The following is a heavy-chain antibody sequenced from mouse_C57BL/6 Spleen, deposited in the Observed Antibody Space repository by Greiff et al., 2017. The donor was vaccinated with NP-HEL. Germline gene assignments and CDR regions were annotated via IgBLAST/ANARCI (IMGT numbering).Heavy chain of an antibody. J-gene: IGHJ1*03. V-gene: IGHV1-50*01. CDR1: GYTFTSYW. D-gene: IGHD1-1*01. Sequence: QVHLKQPGAELVKPGASVKLSCKASGYTFTSYWMQWVKQTPGQGLEWIGEIDPSDSYTNYNQKFKGKATLTVDTSTSTAYMPLSSLTSEDSAVYYGARAYYDGSSYGFDVWGTGTTVTVSS. CDR3: ARAYYDGSSYGFDV. CDR2: IDPSDSYT.